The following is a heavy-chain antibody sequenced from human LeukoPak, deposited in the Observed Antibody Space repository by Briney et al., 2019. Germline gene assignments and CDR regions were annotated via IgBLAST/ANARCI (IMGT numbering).Heavy chain of an antibody. J-gene: IGHJ5*01. CDR2: ISPDGSET. Sequence: GGSLRVSCAASGFTFRTNWMSWFRQAPGKGLEGVAHISPDGSETYYVDSVKGRFTISRDDAKTSLYLQMNSLRAEDTAVYYCATAVSVAGDSWGQGTLVTVSS. CDR1: GFTFRTNW. CDR3: ATAVSVAGDS. V-gene: IGHV3-7*01. D-gene: IGHD6-19*01.